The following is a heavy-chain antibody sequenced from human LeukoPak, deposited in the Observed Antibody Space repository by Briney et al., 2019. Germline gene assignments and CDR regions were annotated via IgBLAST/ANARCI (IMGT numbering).Heavy chain of an antibody. Sequence: PVGSLRLSCAASGFSFSSYGMHWVRQAPGKGLGWVAVIWYDGSNKYYADSVKGRFTISRDNSKNTLYLKMNSLRAEDTAVYYCARDHDSSSWLTRAFDYWGQGTLVTVSS. CDR1: GFSFSSYG. J-gene: IGHJ4*02. D-gene: IGHD6-13*01. V-gene: IGHV3-33*01. CDR2: IWYDGSNK. CDR3: ARDHDSSSWLTRAFDY.